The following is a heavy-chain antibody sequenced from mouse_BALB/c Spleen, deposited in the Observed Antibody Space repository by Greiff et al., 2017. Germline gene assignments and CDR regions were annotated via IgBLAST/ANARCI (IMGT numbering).Heavy chain of an antibody. Sequence: VKLVESGPGLVAPSQSLSITCTVSGFSLTGYGVNWVRQPPGKGLEWLGMIWGDGSTDYNSALKSRLSISKDNSKSQVFLKMNSLQTDDTARYYCARDDYYYGSSTPFAYWGQGTLVTVSA. CDR1: GFSLTGYG. V-gene: IGHV2-6-7*01. CDR2: IWGDGST. J-gene: IGHJ3*01. CDR3: ARDDYYYGSSTPFAY. D-gene: IGHD1-1*01.